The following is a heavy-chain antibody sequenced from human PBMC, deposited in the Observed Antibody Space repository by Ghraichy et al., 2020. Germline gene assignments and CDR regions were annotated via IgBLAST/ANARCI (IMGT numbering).Heavy chain of an antibody. D-gene: IGHD2-2*01. V-gene: IGHV3-23*01. CDR2: ISGSGGST. CDR3: AKDQALSSEQLPSLYYYYYYGMDV. J-gene: IGHJ6*02. CDR1: GFTFSSYA. Sequence: GGSLRLSCAASGFTFSSYAMSWVRQAPGKGLEWVSAISGSGGSTYYADSVKGRFTISRDNSKNTLYLQMNSLRAEDTAVYYCAKDQALSSEQLPSLYYYYYYGMDVWSQGTTVTVSS.